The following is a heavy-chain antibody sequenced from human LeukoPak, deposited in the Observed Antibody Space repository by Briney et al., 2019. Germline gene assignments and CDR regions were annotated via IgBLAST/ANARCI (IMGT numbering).Heavy chain of an antibody. CDR2: IYHSGST. V-gene: IGHV4-30-2*01. CDR1: GGSISSGGYS. D-gene: IGHD3-22*01. CDR3: ARDSGRYDSSGYPAREYRYFDL. Sequence: SETLSLTCAVSGGSISSGGYSWRWIRQPPGKGLEWIGYIYHSGSTYYNPSLKSRVTISVDRSKNQFSLKLSSVTAADTAVYYCARDSGRYDSSGYPAREYRYFDLWGRGTLVTVSS. J-gene: IGHJ2*01.